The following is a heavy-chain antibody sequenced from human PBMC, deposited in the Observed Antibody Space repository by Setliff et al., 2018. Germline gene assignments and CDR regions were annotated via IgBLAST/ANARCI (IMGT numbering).Heavy chain of an antibody. CDR1: GGTFSSYA. Sequence: GASVKVSCKASGGTFSSYAISWVRQAPGQGLEWMGGIIPILGIANYAQKFQGRVTITADESTSTAYMELSSLRSEDTAVYYCARGWAGYCSGGSCGEWFDPWGQGTLVTVSS. J-gene: IGHJ5*02. D-gene: IGHD2-15*01. V-gene: IGHV1-69*10. CDR3: ARGWAGYCSGGSCGEWFDP. CDR2: IIPILGIA.